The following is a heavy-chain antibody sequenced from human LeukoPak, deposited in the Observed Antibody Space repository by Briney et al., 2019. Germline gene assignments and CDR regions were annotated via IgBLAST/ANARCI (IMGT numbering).Heavy chain of an antibody. CDR1: GGSITSYY. D-gene: IGHD6-19*01. Sequence: PSETLSLTCTVSGGSITSYYWSWIQQPAGKGLEWIGRICTTGITHYNPSLRGRVSLSVDTSKNQFSLKLNSATAADTAVYYCARGIAVAGTVAFDIWGQGTKVTVSS. V-gene: IGHV4-4*07. CDR3: ARGIAVAGTVAFDI. J-gene: IGHJ3*02. CDR2: ICTTGIT.